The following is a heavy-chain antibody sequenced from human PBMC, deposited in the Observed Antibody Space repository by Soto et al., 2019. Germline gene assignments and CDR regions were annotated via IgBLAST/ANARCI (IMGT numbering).Heavy chain of an antibody. D-gene: IGHD1-26*01. CDR3: AKSPGRVVGALEYYYYGMDV. J-gene: IGHJ6*02. V-gene: IGHV3-23*01. CDR1: GFTFSSYA. Sequence: GGSLRLSCAASGFTFSSYAMSWVRQAPGKGLEWVSAISGSGGSTYYADSVKGRFTISRDNSKNTLYLQMNSLRAEDTAVYYCAKSPGRVVGALEYYYYGMDVWGHGTTVTVSS. CDR2: ISGSGGST.